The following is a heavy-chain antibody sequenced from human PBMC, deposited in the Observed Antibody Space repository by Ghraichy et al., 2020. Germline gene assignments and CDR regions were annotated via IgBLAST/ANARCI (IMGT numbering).Heavy chain of an antibody. Sequence: SETLSLTCSVSGDSLSSYHWTWVRQSPGKGLEWIGCIYTSGKTRNNPSLESRLTMSMDTSKNQFSLNLRSVTASDTAVYYCVRRRRMSGTRGDAMDVWGQGTTVTVSS. CDR1: GDSLSSYH. V-gene: IGHV4-4*09. CDR2: IYTSGKT. J-gene: IGHJ6*02. CDR3: VRRRRMSGTRGDAMDV. D-gene: IGHD2-8*01.